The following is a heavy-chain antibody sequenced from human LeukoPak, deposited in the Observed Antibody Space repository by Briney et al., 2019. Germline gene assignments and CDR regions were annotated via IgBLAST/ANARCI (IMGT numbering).Heavy chain of an antibody. CDR2: INHSGST. D-gene: IGHD3-10*01. CDR1: GGSFSGYY. J-gene: IGHJ4*02. V-gene: IGHV4-34*01. CDR3: ARFYGSGSRRSDY. Sequence: PSETLSLTCAVYGGSFSGYYWSWIRQPPGKGLEWIGEINHSGSTNYNPSLKSRVTISVDTSKNQFSLKLSSVTAADTAVYYCARFYGSGSRRSDYWGQGTLVTVSS.